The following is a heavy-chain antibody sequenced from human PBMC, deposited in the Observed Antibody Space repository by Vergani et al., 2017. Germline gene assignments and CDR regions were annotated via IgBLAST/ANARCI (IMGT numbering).Heavy chain of an antibody. D-gene: IGHD1-7*01. V-gene: IGHV3-48*01. J-gene: IGHJ6*03. CDR2: ISSGGDRV. CDR1: GFTFSRFT. CDR3: ARDGCELLDYFYYMDV. Sequence: EVKVVDSGGDLVQPGGSLRLSCAASGFTFSRFTFNWVRQSPGQGLEWVASISSGGDRVYYADSVQGRFTMSRDNVKKSLYLQMERLRAEDTAVYYCARDGCELLDYFYYMDVWGKGTTVTVSS.